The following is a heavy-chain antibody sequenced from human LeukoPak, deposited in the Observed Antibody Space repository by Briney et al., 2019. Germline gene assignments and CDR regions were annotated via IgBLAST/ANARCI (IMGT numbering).Heavy chain of an antibody. V-gene: IGHV3-23*01. CDR2: ISGSGVRT. D-gene: IGHD2-2*01. Sequence: GGSLRLSCAASGFTFSSYSMSWVRQAPVKGPEWVSAISGSGVRTYYADSVKGRFTISRDNSKNTLYLQMNSLRADDTAVYYCAKEDLPVFDYWGQGTLVTVSS. CDR1: GFTFSSYS. J-gene: IGHJ4*02. CDR3: AKEDLPVFDY.